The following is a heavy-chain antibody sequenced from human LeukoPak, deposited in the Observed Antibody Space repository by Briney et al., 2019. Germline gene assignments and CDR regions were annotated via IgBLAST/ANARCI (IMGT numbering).Heavy chain of an antibody. CDR2: INHSGST. CDR1: GGSFSGYY. J-gene: IGHJ4*02. CDR3: ASGIAVAGTGFFDY. V-gene: IGHV4-34*01. Sequence: PSETLSLTCAVYGGSFSGYYWSWIRQPPGKGLEWIGEINHSGSTNYNPSLKSRVTISVDTSKNQFSLKLSSVTAADTAVYYCASGIAVAGTGFFDYWGQGTLVTVSS. D-gene: IGHD6-19*01.